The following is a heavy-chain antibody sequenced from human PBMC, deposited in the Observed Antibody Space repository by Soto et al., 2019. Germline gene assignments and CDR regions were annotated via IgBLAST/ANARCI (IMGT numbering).Heavy chain of an antibody. J-gene: IGHJ4*02. CDR3: ARRFGVAGTWYYFDY. CDR1: GGSFSGYY. Sequence: PSETLSLTCAVYGGSFSGYYWSWIRQPPGKGLEWIGEINHSGSTNYNPSLKSRVTISVDTSKNQFSLKLSSVTAADTAVYYCARRFGVAGTWYYFDYWGQGTLVTVSS. CDR2: INHSGST. D-gene: IGHD3-3*01. V-gene: IGHV4-34*01.